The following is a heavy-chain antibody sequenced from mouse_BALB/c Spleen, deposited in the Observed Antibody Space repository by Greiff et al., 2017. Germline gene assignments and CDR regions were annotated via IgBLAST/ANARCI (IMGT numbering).Heavy chain of an antibody. D-gene: IGHD5-1-1*01. CDR2: IWSGGST. CDR1: GFSLTSYG. Sequence: VQLQQSGPGLVQPSQSLSITCTVPGFSLTSYGVHWVRQSPGKGLEWLGVIWSGGSTDYNAAFISRLSISKDNSKSQVFFKMNSLQANDTDRYYCDRLEENKPQSSYCFDDWGRGTTLTVST. J-gene: IGHJ2*01. V-gene: IGHV2-2*02. CDR3: DRLEENKPQSSYCFDD.